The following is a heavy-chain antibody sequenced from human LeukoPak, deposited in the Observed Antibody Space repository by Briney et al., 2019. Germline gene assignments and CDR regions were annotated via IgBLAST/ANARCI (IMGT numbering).Heavy chain of an antibody. CDR2: ISSSSSTI. D-gene: IGHD4-17*01. Sequence: GGSLRLSCAASGFTFSSYSMNWVRQAPGKGLEWVSYISSSSSTIYYADSVKGRFTISRDDAKNSLYLQMNSLRAEDTAVYYCARDQTVTSSLVFDYWGQGTLVTVSS. V-gene: IGHV3-48*01. CDR1: GFTFSSYS. J-gene: IGHJ4*02. CDR3: ARDQTVTSSLVFDY.